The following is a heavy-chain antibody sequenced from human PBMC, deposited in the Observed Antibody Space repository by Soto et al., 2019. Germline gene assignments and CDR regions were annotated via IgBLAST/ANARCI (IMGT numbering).Heavy chain of an antibody. Sequence: EVQLVESGGDLVQPGGSLRLSCAASGFTVSNNFMSWVRQAPGKGLEWVSVTYPGGTTYYADSVKGRFAISRDNSKNTLYLQMSSPRAEDTAVYYCAKEMRTTAARDAFDIWGQGTMVTVSS. CDR3: AKEMRTTAARDAFDI. D-gene: IGHD1-1*01. CDR2: TYPGGTT. J-gene: IGHJ3*02. V-gene: IGHV3-66*01. CDR1: GFTVSNNF.